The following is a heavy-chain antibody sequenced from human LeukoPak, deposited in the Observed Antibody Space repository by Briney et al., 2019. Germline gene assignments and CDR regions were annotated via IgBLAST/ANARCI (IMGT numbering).Heavy chain of an antibody. D-gene: IGHD2-2*01. Sequence: SETLSLTCTVSGGSVSSGSYYWSWIRQPPGKGLEWIGHIFYSGSTNYNPSLKSRVTISVDTSKNQFSLKLRSVTAVDAAVYYCARGVAAPVAMNYWGQGTLVTVSS. CDR1: GGSVSSGSYY. J-gene: IGHJ4*02. CDR3: ARGVAAPVAMNY. CDR2: IFYSGST. V-gene: IGHV4-61*01.